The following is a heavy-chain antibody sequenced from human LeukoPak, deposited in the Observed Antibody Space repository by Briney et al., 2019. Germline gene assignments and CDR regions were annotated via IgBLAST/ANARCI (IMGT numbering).Heavy chain of an antibody. Sequence: SETLSLTCAVYGGSFSGYYWSWIRQPPGKGLEWIGEINHSGSTNYNPSLKSRVTISVDTSKNQFSLKLSSVTAADTAVCYCARAGYCSGGSCYNRYYYYYGMDVWGQGTTVTVSS. CDR2: INHSGST. CDR1: GGSFSGYY. J-gene: IGHJ6*02. CDR3: ARAGYCSGGSCYNRYYYYYGMDV. V-gene: IGHV4-34*01. D-gene: IGHD2-15*01.